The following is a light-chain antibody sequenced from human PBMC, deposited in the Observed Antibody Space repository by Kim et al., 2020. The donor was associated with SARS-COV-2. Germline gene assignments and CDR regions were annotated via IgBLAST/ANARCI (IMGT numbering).Light chain of an antibody. CDR1: QGITNY. CDR2: FAS. Sequence: SVGTNGTTPCRAGQGITNYLAWFQKKPGKAPKSLIHFASTLQYGVPAKFSGSGFRTHFTLTISNLQPEDFATYYCQQYDSYPTPFGQGTRLEIK. CDR3: QQYDSYPTP. V-gene: IGKV1-16*02. J-gene: IGKJ5*01.